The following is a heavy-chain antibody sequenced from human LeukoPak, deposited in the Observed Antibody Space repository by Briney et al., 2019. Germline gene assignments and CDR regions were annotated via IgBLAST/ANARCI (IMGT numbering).Heavy chain of an antibody. V-gene: IGHV5-51*07. Sequence: GESLKTSCKGFGNSFTDYLIAWGHQPPGKGVGWLGIIYPGDSDTRYSPSSQGQLTFSADKSITTAYLLWSSLKGSDTAIYYCARRRSDTGYDMPDFDYWGQGTVVTVSS. CDR2: IYPGDSDT. CDR1: GNSFTDYL. CDR3: ARRRSDTGYDMPDFDY. D-gene: IGHD5-12*01. J-gene: IGHJ4*02.